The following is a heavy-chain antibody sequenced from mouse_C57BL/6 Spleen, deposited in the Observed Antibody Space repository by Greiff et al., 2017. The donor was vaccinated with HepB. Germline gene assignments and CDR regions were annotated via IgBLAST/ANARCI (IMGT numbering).Heavy chain of an antibody. D-gene: IGHD2-5*01. CDR2: IDPSDSYT. Sequence: QVQLQQPGAELVMPGASVKLSCKASGYTFTSYWMHWVKQRPGQGLEWIGEIDPSDSYTNYNQKFKGKSTLTVDKSSSTAYMQLSSLTSEDSAVYYCARLVYYSNSDWYFDVWGTGTTVTVSS. V-gene: IGHV1-69*01. CDR1: GYTFTSYW. CDR3: ARLVYYSNSDWYFDV. J-gene: IGHJ1*03.